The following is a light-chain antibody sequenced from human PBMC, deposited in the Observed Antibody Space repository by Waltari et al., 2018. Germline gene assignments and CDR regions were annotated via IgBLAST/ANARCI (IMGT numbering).Light chain of an antibody. CDR1: GEYSAYA. CDR2: VNSDGSH. CDR3: QTWGTGIQV. Sequence: LVLTQSPSASASLGASVKLTCSLPGEYSAYAIAWHQQQPLKGPRYLMTVNSDGSHKKGDGISERFSCSSSDLDRYRIIARLQSDDEADYFCQTWGTGIQVFGSGTKLTVL. J-gene: IGLJ3*02. V-gene: IGLV4-69*01.